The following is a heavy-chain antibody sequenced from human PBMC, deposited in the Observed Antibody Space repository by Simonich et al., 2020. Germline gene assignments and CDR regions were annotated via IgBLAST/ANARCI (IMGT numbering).Heavy chain of an antibody. J-gene: IGHJ3*02. V-gene: IGHV1-2*02. Sequence: QVQLVQSGAEVKKPGASVKVSCKASGYTFTGYYMHWVRQAPGQGLEGMEWINPNRGGTKYAQKFQGRVTMTRDTSISTAYMELSRLRSDDTAVYYCARAGLYSSSHAFDIWGQGTMVTVSS. CDR3: ARAGLYSSSHAFDI. D-gene: IGHD6-6*01. CDR1: GYTFTGYY. CDR2: INPNRGGT.